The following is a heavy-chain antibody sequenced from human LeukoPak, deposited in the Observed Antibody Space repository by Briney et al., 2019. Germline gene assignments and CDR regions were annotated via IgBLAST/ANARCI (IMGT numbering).Heavy chain of an antibody. CDR3: ARVEEGYGSGRRENYYYYYMDV. D-gene: IGHD3-10*01. J-gene: IGHJ6*03. CDR1: GGSISSYY. V-gene: IGHV4-59*08. Sequence: PSETLPLACTVSGGSISSYYCSWIQQPPGKGLGWIGYIYYIVSTNYNPSLKSRVTISVDTSKNQFSLKLSSVTAADTAVYYCARVEEGYGSGRRENYYYYYMDVWGKGTTVTISS. CDR2: IYYIVST.